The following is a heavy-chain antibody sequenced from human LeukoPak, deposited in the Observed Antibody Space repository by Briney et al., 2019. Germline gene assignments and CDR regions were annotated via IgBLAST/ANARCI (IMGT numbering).Heavy chain of an antibody. CDR3: AREYSSSWYIRYYYYMDV. Sequence: GGSLRLSCAASGFTFSSYGMHWVRQAPGKGLEWVAFIRYDGSNKYYADSVKGRFTISRDNSKNTLYLQMNSLRAEDTAVYYCAREYSSSWYIRYYYYMDVWGKGTTVTVSS. CDR2: IRYDGSNK. V-gene: IGHV3-30*02. CDR1: GFTFSSYG. J-gene: IGHJ6*03. D-gene: IGHD6-13*01.